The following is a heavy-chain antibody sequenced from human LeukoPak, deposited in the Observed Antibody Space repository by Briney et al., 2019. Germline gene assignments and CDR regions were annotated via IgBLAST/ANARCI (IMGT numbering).Heavy chain of an antibody. D-gene: IGHD5-18*01. CDR2: IRYDGSNK. V-gene: IGHV3-30*02. J-gene: IGHJ4*02. CDR1: GFTFSSYG. CDR3: AKDPGIRGLYYFDY. Sequence: GGSLRLSCAASGFTFSSYGMHWVRQAPGKGLEWVAFIRYDGSNKYYADSVKGRFTISRDNSKNTLYLQMNSLRAEDTAVYYCAKDPGIRGLYYFDYWGQGTPVTVSS.